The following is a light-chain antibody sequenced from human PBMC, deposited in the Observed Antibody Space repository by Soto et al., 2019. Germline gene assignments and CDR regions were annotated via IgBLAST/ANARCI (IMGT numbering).Light chain of an antibody. CDR1: QSISSY. Sequence: DIQMTQSPSSLSASVGDRVTITCRASQSISSYLNWYQQKPGKAPKLLIYAASSLQSGVPSRFSGSGSGKDFTLTISSLQPEDFANYYCHQSYSTPSITLGQGTRLEIK. V-gene: IGKV1-39*01. CDR3: HQSYSTPSIT. J-gene: IGKJ5*01. CDR2: AAS.